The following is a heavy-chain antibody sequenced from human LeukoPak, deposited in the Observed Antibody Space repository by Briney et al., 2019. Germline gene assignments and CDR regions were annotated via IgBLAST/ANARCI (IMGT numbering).Heavy chain of an antibody. J-gene: IGHJ5*02. D-gene: IGHD3-10*01. V-gene: IGHV4-39*07. CDR2: IYYSGST. CDR3: ARGSGVLWFGELLTPSWFDP. Sequence: SETLSLTCTVSGGSISSSSYYWGWIRQPPGKGLEWIGSIYYSGSTYYNPSLKSRVTISVDTSKNQFSLKLSSVTAADTAVYYCARGSGVLWFGELLTPSWFDPWGQGTLVTVSS. CDR1: GGSISSSSYY.